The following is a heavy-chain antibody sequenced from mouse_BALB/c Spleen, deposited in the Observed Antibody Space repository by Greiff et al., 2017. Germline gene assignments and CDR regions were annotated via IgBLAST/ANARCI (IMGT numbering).Heavy chain of an antibody. CDR2: INPSNGGT. CDR3: TRDFNYYGSSYGY. Sequence: VQLVESGAELVKPGASVKLSCKASGYTFTSYYMYWVKQRPGQGLEWIGEINPSNGGTNFNEKFKSKATLTVDKSSSTAYMQLSSLTSEDSAVYYCTRDFNYYGSSYGYWGQGTTLTVSS. D-gene: IGHD1-1*01. V-gene: IGHV1S81*02. J-gene: IGHJ2*01. CDR1: GYTFTSYY.